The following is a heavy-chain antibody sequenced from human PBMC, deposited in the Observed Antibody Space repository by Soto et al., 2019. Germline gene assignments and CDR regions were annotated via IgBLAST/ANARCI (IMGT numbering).Heavy chain of an antibody. CDR2: ISAYNGNT. V-gene: IGHV1-18*01. D-gene: IGHD4-17*01. CDR1: GYTFTSYG. J-gene: IGHJ4*02. Sequence: ASVKVSCKASGYTFTSYGISWGRQAPGQGLEWMGWISAYNGNTNYAQKLQGRVTMTTDTSTSTAYMELRSLRSDDTAVYYCAREDRTTVTTDYWGQGTLVTVSS. CDR3: AREDRTTVTTDY.